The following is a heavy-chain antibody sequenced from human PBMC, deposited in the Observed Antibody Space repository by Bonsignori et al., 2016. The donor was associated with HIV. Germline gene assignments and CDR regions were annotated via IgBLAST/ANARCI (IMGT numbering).Heavy chain of an antibody. CDR3: AKDRTYCGTDCYPKMNFHY. J-gene: IGHJ1*01. Sequence: GESLKISCAASGFTFRSYAMSWVRQAPGKGLEWVSIIYSGGSYTYYADSVKGRFTISRDNSKNTLYLQMNSLRAEDTAVYCCAKDRTYCGTDCYPKMNFHYWGQGHPGHRLL. V-gene: IGHV3-23*03. D-gene: IGHD2-21*02. CDR1: GFTFRSYA. CDR2: IYSGGSYT.